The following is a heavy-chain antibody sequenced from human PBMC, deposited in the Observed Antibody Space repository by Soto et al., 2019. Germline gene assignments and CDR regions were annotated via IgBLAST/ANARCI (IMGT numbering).Heavy chain of an antibody. CDR3: TRDWSAVIGTPFDL. J-gene: IGHJ3*01. V-gene: IGHV3-30-3*01. Sequence: QLQLVESGGGVVQPAKSLRLSCEASGFTFSAFDMHWVRQSPGKGLEWVATSSYDGDTKYYAISVKGRFTISRDNSRNTLDLHMNRLRAEDTAMYYCTRDWSAVIGTPFDLWGQGTRVVVSS. CDR1: GFTFSAFD. CDR2: SSYDGDTK. D-gene: IGHD6-19*01.